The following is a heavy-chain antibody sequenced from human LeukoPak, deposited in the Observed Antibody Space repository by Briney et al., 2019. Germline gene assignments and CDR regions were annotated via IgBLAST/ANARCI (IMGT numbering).Heavy chain of an antibody. CDR1: GFTFSSYW. Sequence: GGSLRLSCAASGFTFSSYWMSWVRQAPGKGLEWVANIKQDGSEKYYVDSVKGRFTISRDNAKNSLYLQINSLRAEDTAVYYCARSYYVWGSYPPDDYWGQGTLVTVSS. V-gene: IGHV3-7*01. J-gene: IGHJ4*02. D-gene: IGHD3-16*02. CDR2: IKQDGSEK. CDR3: ARSYYVWGSYPPDDY.